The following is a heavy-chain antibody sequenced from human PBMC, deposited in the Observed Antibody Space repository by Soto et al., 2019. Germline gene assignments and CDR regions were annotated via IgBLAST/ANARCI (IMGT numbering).Heavy chain of an antibody. Sequence: PGGVLRLSWAASGLTLSSYAMSWVRQAPGKGLEWVSAISGSGGSTYYADSVKGRLTISRDNSKNTLYLQMNSLRAEDTAVYYCAKDPYSGSYYDGYFDYWGQGTLVTVSS. V-gene: IGHV3-23*01. CDR1: GLTLSSYA. D-gene: IGHD1-26*01. CDR2: ISGSGGST. CDR3: AKDPYSGSYYDGYFDY. J-gene: IGHJ4*02.